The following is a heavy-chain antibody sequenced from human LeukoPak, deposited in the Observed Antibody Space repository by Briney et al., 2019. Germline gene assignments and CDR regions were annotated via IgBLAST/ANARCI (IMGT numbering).Heavy chain of an antibody. Sequence: SETLSLTCAVYGGSFSGCYWSWIRQPPGKGLEWIGEINHSGSTNYNPSLKSRVTISVDTSKNQFSLKLSSVTAADTAVYYCASRGRGLRYPSLTYFDYWGQGTLVTVSS. V-gene: IGHV4-34*01. CDR3: ASRGRGLRYPSLTYFDY. D-gene: IGHD4-17*01. CDR2: INHSGST. J-gene: IGHJ4*02. CDR1: GGSFSGCY.